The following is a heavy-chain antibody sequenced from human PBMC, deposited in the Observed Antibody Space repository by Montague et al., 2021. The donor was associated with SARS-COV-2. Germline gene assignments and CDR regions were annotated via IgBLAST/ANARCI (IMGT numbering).Heavy chain of an antibody. J-gene: IGHJ6*02. CDR1: GGPISRNY. CDR2: IYYSGTT. Sequence: SETLSLTCTVSGGPISRNYWNWIRQPPGKGLEWIGYIYYSGTTNCNPSLKSRVTMSVDTSKNQFSLKLNSVTAADTAVYYCARGGGNFADIYYDGMDVWGLGTLVTVSS. V-gene: IGHV4-59*01. CDR3: ARGGGNFADIYYDGMDV. D-gene: IGHD4-23*01.